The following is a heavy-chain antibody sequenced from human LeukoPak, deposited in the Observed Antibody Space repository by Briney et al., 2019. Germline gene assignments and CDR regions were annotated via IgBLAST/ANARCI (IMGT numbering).Heavy chain of an antibody. Sequence: GGSLRLSCAASGFTFSSYGMHWVRQAPGKGLEWVAFIRYDGNNEYYADSVKGRFTISRDNSKNMLYVQMKSLKAEDTAVYYCARGVGYYYYMDVWGKGTTVTVSS. D-gene: IGHD1-26*01. J-gene: IGHJ6*03. CDR2: IRYDGNNE. V-gene: IGHV3-30*02. CDR1: GFTFSSYG. CDR3: ARGVGYYYYMDV.